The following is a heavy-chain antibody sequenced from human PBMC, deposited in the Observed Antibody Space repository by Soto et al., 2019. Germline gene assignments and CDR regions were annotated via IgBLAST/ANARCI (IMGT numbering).Heavy chain of an antibody. D-gene: IGHD3-3*01. CDR3: AREASGTFGVVIVDSNWFDP. Sequence: GASVKFYCKASGGTFSSYAISWVRQAPGQGLEWMGGIIPIFGTANYAQKFQGRVTITADESTSTAYMELSSLRSEDTAVYYCAREASGTFGVVIVDSNWFDPWGQGTLVTVSS. J-gene: IGHJ5*02. V-gene: IGHV1-69*13. CDR1: GGTFSSYA. CDR2: IIPIFGTA.